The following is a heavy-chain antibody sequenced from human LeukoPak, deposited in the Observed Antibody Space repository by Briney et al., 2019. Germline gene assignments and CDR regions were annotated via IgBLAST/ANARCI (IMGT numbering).Heavy chain of an antibody. Sequence: SGGSLRLSCAASGFTFSSYAMSWVRQAPGKGLEWVSTITGGGDITKYADSVKGRFTISRDDPKNTLYLQMNSLRADDTAVYYCARDRRPWYFDLWGRGTLVTVSS. J-gene: IGHJ2*01. D-gene: IGHD6-6*01. V-gene: IGHV3-23*01. CDR2: ITGGGDIT. CDR3: ARDRRPWYFDL. CDR1: GFTFSSYA.